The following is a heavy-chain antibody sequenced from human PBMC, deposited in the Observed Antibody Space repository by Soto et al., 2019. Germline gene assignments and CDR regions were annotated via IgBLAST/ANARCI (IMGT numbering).Heavy chain of an antibody. D-gene: IGHD2-2*01. CDR1: AGSISSHTYN. Sequence: NPSETLSLTCTVSAGSISSHTYNWAWIRQPPGKGLEWIGSIYYSGSTYYNPSLKSRVTISVDTSKNQLSLRLSSVTAADTAVYYCARSIDCSGTTCYFVPWFDPWGQGTRVTVSS. CDR3: ARSIDCSGTTCYFVPWFDP. J-gene: IGHJ5*02. CDR2: IYYSGST. V-gene: IGHV4-39*01.